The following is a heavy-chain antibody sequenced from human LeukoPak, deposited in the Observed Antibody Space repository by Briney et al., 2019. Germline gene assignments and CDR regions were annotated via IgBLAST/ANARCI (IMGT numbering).Heavy chain of an antibody. CDR1: GYTFTGYY. J-gene: IGHJ4*02. V-gene: IGHV1-2*02. CDR3: ARSSTIAVAATGFDY. D-gene: IGHD6-19*01. CDR2: INPNSGGT. Sequence: EAPVKVSCKASGYTFTGYYMHWVRQAPGQGLEWMGWINPNSGGTNYAQKFQGRVTMTRDTSISTAYMELSRLRSDVTAVYYCARSSTIAVAATGFDYWGQGTLVTVSS.